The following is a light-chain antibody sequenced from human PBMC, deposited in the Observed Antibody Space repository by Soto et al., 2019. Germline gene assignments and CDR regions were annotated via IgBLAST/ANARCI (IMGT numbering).Light chain of an antibody. J-gene: IGKJ5*01. CDR2: DTS. CDR3: QQYSNWPPIT. V-gene: IGKV3-15*01. CDR1: QSVSSK. Sequence: EMVMRQSPATLSVSPGERATLACRAGQSVSSKLAWYQQKPGQAPRLLIYDTSTRATGIPARFSGSGSGTEFTLTISSLQSEDFAVYYCQQYSNWPPITFGQGTRLEI.